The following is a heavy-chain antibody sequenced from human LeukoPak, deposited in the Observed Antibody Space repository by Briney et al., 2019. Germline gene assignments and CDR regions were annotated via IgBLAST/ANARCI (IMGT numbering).Heavy chain of an antibody. D-gene: IGHD2-2*01. V-gene: IGHV1-18*01. Sequence: ASVKVSCKVSGYTLTELSMHWVRQAPGQGLEWMGWISAYNGDTNYAQKVQGRVTMTTDTSTSTAYMELRSLRSDDTAVYYCARDFESCTSTSCYALFDFWGQGTLVTVSS. CDR3: ARDFESCTSTSCYALFDF. CDR1: GYTLTELS. J-gene: IGHJ4*02. CDR2: ISAYNGDT.